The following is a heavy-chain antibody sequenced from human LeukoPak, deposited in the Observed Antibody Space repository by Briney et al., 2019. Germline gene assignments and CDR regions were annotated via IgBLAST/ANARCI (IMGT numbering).Heavy chain of an antibody. D-gene: IGHD6-13*01. Sequence: GGSLRVPCAASGFTFSSYAMSWVRQAPGKGLEWVSAISGSGGSTYYADSVKGRFTISRDNSKNTLYLQMNSLRAEDTAVYYCAKDSPGYSSSWPRIFDYWGQGTLVTVSS. V-gene: IGHV3-23*01. CDR1: GFTFSSYA. J-gene: IGHJ4*02. CDR3: AKDSPGYSSSWPRIFDY. CDR2: ISGSGGST.